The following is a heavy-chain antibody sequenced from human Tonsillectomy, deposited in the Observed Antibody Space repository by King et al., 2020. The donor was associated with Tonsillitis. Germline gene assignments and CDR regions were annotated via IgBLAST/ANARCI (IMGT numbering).Heavy chain of an antibody. D-gene: IGHD3-10*01. J-gene: IGHJ5*02. V-gene: IGHV1-69*04. CDR3: ANSLYYWGSGSDFSSDWFDP. Sequence: QLVQSGAEVKKPGSSVKVSCKASGGTFSRSAISWVRQAPGQGLEWMGRIVPVLGTTNYAPHFQDRVTITADTSTTTASVELSSLRSEDTAVYYCANSLYYWGSGSDFSSDWFDPWGQGTLVIVSS. CDR2: IVPVLGTT. CDR1: GGTFSRSA.